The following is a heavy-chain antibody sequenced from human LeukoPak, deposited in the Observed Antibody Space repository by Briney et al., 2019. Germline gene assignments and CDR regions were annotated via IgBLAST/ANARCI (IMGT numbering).Heavy chain of an antibody. Sequence: GGSLRLSCAAPGFTFSSYGMHWVRQAPGKGLEWVAVISYDGSNKYYADSVKGRFTISRDNSKNTLYLQMNSLRAEDTAVYYCAKEGGYNITSEKWFDPWGQGTLVTVSS. CDR2: ISYDGSNK. J-gene: IGHJ5*02. D-gene: IGHD5-24*01. CDR3: AKEGGYNITSEKWFDP. CDR1: GFTFSSYG. V-gene: IGHV3-30*18.